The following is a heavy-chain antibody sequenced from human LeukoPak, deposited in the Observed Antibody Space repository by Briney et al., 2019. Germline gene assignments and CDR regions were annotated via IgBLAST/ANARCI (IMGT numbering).Heavy chain of an antibody. D-gene: IGHD3-22*01. CDR1: GFTFDDYG. Sequence: GGSLRLSCTASGFTFDDYGMSWVRQAPGKGLEWVAGINWNGGNTGYADSLKGRITISRDNAKNSLYLQVNSLRAEDTAFYYCARAGLVYYYDTSGYFSDAFDIWGQGTMVTVSS. V-gene: IGHV3-20*04. CDR2: INWNGGNT. J-gene: IGHJ3*02. CDR3: ARAGLVYYYDTSGYFSDAFDI.